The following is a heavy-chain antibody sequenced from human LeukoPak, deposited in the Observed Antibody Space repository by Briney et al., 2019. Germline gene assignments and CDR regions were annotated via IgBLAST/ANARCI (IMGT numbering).Heavy chain of an antibody. CDR1: GFTFSSYA. J-gene: IGHJ4*02. D-gene: IGHD4-17*01. CDR3: AREPEEFTVTRRYFDY. Sequence: GGSLRLSCAASGFTFSSYAMHWVRQAPGKGLEWVAVISYDGSNKYYADSVKGRFTISRDNSKNTLYLQMSSLRAEDTAVYYCAREPEEFTVTRRYFDYWGQGTLVTVSS. CDR2: ISYDGSNK. V-gene: IGHV3-30-3*01.